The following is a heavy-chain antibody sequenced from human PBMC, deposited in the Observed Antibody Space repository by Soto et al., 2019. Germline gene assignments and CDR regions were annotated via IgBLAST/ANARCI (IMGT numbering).Heavy chain of an antibody. CDR3: ARXLLRYFDWFQGGGSYYYYYYGMDV. V-gene: IGHV1-2*02. CDR1: GYTFTGYY. CDR2: INPNSGGT. D-gene: IGHD3-9*01. J-gene: IGHJ6*02. Sequence: ASVKVSCKASGYTFTGYYMHWVQQAPGQGLEWMGWINPNSGGTNYAQKFQGRVTMTRDTSISTAYMELSRLRSDDTAVYYCARXLLRYFDWFQGGGSYYYYYYGMDVWGQGTTVTVSS.